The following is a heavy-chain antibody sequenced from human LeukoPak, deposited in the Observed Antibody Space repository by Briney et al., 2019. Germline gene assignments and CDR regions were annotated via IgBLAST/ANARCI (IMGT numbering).Heavy chain of an antibody. D-gene: IGHD4-11*01. Sequence: GRSLRLSCVASGFTFRNYGMHWVRQAPGKGLEWVTFIWYDGSNKYYADSVKGRFTISRDNSKNTVYLQVNSLSAEDTAVYYCARGISNYNSCDFWGQGTLATVSS. CDR3: ARGISNYNSCDF. J-gene: IGHJ4*02. V-gene: IGHV3-33*01. CDR2: IWYDGSNK. CDR1: GFTFRNYG.